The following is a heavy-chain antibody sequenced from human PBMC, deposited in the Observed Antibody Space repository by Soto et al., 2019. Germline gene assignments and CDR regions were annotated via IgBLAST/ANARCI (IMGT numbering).Heavy chain of an antibody. Sequence: QITLKESGPTLVAPTQTLTLTCTLPGFSISTSGVGVGWIRQPPGKALEWLAVIYWDDDKRYSPSLRNRLTVSKDTSKNQVALAVTNMDPVDTATYYCAHRQIHSGNWDCGVLDYWGPGTLVTVSA. CDR2: IYWDDDK. D-gene: IGHD1-7*01. CDR1: GFSISTSGVG. CDR3: AHRQIHSGNWDCGVLDY. V-gene: IGHV2-5*02. J-gene: IGHJ4*02.